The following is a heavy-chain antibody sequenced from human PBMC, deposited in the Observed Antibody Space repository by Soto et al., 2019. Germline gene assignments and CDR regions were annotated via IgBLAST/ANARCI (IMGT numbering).Heavy chain of an antibody. CDR2: ISYDGNNK. Sequence: QVQLVESGGGVVQPGRSLRLSCEASGFTFSIFGMHWVRQAPGKGLEWVAVISYDGNNKYYADSVKGRFTISRDNSKNTLYRQRDSLRAEDTAVYYCAKDHLQTTVTTPSYWGQGTLVTVSS. CDR1: GFTFSIFG. D-gene: IGHD4-17*01. V-gene: IGHV3-30*18. J-gene: IGHJ4*02. CDR3: AKDHLQTTVTTPSY.